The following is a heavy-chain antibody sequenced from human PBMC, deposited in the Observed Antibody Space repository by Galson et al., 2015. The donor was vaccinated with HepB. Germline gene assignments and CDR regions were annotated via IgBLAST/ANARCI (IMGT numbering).Heavy chain of an antibody. CDR1: GFAFSTYD. V-gene: IGHV3-48*03. CDR2: ISSSSSTI. J-gene: IGHJ4*02. CDR3: VRPHQGRGTTDY. D-gene: IGHD4-17*01. Sequence: SLRLSCAVSGFAFSTYDMNWVRQAPGKGLEWISYISSSSSTIYYAASVKGRFTISRDNAKNSLYLQMNSLRAEDTAVYFCVRPHQGRGTTDYWGQGTLVTVSS.